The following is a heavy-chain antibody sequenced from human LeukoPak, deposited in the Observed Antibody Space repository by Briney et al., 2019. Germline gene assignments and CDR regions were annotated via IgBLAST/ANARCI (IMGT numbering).Heavy chain of an antibody. CDR1: GFTFSNYW. Sequence: GGSLTLSCAASGFTFSNYWMHWVRQAPGKGLVWVSRVKGDGTFTNYADSVKGRFTISRDNAKYTLYLQMHSLRAEDTAIYYCVRDGDDYNFDYWGQGSLITVSS. V-gene: IGHV3-74*01. CDR2: VKGDGTFT. CDR3: VRDGDDYNFDY. D-gene: IGHD5-24*01. J-gene: IGHJ4*02.